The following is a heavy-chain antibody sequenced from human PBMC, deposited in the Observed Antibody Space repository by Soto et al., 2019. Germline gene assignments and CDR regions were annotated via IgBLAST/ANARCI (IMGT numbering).Heavy chain of an antibody. D-gene: IGHD4-17*01. CDR3: GRGDYANAFDI. CDR1: GGSISSGGYS. J-gene: IGHJ3*02. V-gene: IGHV4-30-2*01. CDR2: IYHSGST. Sequence: QLQLQESGSGLVTPSQTLSLTCAVSGGSISSGGYSWNWIRQPPGKGLEWIGNIYHSGSTYYNASLKSQFSIPVDRSKTQFSLKLSSVTAADTAVYYCGRGDYANAFDIWGQGTMVTVSS.